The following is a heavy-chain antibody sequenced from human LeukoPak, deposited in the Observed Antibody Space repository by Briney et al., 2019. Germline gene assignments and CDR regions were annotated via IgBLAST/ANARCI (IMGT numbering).Heavy chain of an antibody. J-gene: IGHJ4*02. CDR2: IIVGSGKT. CDR1: GYTFTTYA. CDR3: AREARLTAHFHY. V-gene: IGHV1-3*01. D-gene: IGHD2-21*02. Sequence: ASVKVSCKSSGYTFTTYAMHWVRQAPGQRPEWMGWIIVGSGKTKYSQKFQGRVTSTRDTSATTVYMELSSLTSEDTAAYYCAREARLTAHFHYWGQGTLVTVSS.